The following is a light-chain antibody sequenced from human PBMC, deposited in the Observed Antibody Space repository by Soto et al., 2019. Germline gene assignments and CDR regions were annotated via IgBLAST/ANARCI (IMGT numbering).Light chain of an antibody. Sequence: EIVLTQSPATLSLSPGERATLSCRASQSVRGYLAWYQQKPGQTPRLLIYDALNRATGIPSRFSGSGSGTDFTLTISTLDPEEFAVYYCQQRGNWPQTFGPGTKVDIK. CDR3: QQRGNWPQT. CDR1: QSVRGY. J-gene: IGKJ3*01. V-gene: IGKV3-11*01. CDR2: DAL.